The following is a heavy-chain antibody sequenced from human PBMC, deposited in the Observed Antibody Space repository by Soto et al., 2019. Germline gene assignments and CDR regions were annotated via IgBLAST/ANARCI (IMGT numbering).Heavy chain of an antibody. CDR2: IYPGDSDT. D-gene: IGHD3-22*01. V-gene: IGHV5-51*01. Sequence: PVESLKISCKGSGYSFTSYWIGWVRQMPGKGLEWMGIIYPGDSDTRYSPSFQGQVTISADKSISTAYLQWSSLKASDTAMYYCARQLHDSSGYYEPWGQGTLVTVSS. J-gene: IGHJ5*02. CDR3: ARQLHDSSGYYEP. CDR1: GYSFTSYW.